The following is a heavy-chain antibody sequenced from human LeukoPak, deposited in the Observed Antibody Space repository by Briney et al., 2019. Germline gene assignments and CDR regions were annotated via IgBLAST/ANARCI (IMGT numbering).Heavy chain of an antibody. D-gene: IGHD3-10*01. V-gene: IGHV3-23*01. CDR1: GFTFSGNA. CDR3: ANQGGV. CDR2: VGDDGRST. Sequence: GGSLRFSCSASGFTFSGNARTRLRHAPDKGLEWVSTVGDDGRSTYHADSVKSRYTSPSDNSKNTLYLQRHTLRADGTAEYYCANQGGVWGQGT. J-gene: IGHJ4*02.